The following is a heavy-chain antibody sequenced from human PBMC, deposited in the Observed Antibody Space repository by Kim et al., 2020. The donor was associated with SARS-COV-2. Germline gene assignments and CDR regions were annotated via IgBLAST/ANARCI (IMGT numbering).Heavy chain of an antibody. CDR1: GFTFSSYG. J-gene: IGHJ4*02. Sequence: GGSLRLSCAASGFTFSSYGMHWVRQAPGKGLEWVEVISYDGSNKYYADSVKGRFTISRDNSKNTLYLQMNSLRDEDTAVYYCANRAKWAAWSLDYWGQGTLVTVSS. D-gene: IGHD2-15*01. CDR2: ISYDGSNK. CDR3: ANRAKWAAWSLDY. V-gene: IGHV3-30*18.